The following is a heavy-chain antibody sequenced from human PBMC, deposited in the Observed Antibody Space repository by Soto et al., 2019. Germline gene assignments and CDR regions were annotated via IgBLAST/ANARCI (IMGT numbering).Heavy chain of an antibody. CDR3: AKLYYYGSARPFDY. CDR2: ISYVGSNK. V-gene: IGHV3-30*18. CDR1: GRTFSSYD. Sequence: GGSLRLSCAASGRTFSSYDRHWVRQDSGKGLEWVAVISYVGSNKYYADSVKGRFTISRDNSKNTLYLQMNSLRAEDTAVYYCAKLYYYGSARPFDYWGQGTLVTVSS. D-gene: IGHD3-10*01. J-gene: IGHJ4*02.